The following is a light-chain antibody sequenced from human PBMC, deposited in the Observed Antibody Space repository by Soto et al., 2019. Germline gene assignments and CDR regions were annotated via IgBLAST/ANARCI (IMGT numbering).Light chain of an antibody. J-gene: IGKJ2*01. CDR2: GAF. Sequence: DIQMTQSPSSLSASVGDRVTITCRASHTFSSFLNWYQQKRGKAPTLLIYGAFNLRSGVPSRFAGSGGGAEFRLTISSLQPGDFATYYCHQTYSPPFTFCQGTSLELK. CDR1: HTFSSF. CDR3: HQTYSPPFT. V-gene: IGKV1-39*01.